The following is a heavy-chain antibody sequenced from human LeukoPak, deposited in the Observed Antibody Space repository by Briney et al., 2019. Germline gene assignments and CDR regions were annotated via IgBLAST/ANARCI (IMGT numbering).Heavy chain of an antibody. D-gene: IGHD1-26*01. J-gene: IGHJ4*02. CDR2: TSGSGGSR. CDR3: AKEVIVGVSFDS. V-gene: IGHV3-23*01. Sequence: GGSLRLSCAASGFTFKSHAMSWVRQAPGKGLEWVSATSGSGGSRFYADSVKGRFTISRDNSKNTLYLQMNSLRAEDTAVYYCAKEVIVGVSFDSWGQGTLVTVSS. CDR1: GFTFKSHA.